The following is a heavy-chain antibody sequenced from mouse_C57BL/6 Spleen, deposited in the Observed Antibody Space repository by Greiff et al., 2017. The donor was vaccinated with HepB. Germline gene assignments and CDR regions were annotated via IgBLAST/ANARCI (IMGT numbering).Heavy chain of an antibody. CDR3: ARWNYGSSHYFDY. D-gene: IGHD1-1*01. V-gene: IGHV1-19*01. Sequence: VQLQQSGPVLVKPGASVKMSCKASGYTFTDYYMNWVKQSHGKSLEWIGVINPYNGGTSYNQKFKGKATLTVDKSSSTAYMELNSLTSEDSAVYYCARWNYGSSHYFDYWGQGTTLTVSS. CDR2: INPYNGGT. J-gene: IGHJ2*01. CDR1: GYTFTDYY.